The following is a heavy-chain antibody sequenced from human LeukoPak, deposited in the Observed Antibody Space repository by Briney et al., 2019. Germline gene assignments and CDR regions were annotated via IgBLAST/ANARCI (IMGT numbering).Heavy chain of an antibody. D-gene: IGHD3-22*01. J-gene: IGHJ3*02. V-gene: IGHV4-59*01. CDR3: ARSSAYGGAFDI. CDR1: GGSISNYY. Sequence: SETLSLTCTVSGGSISNYYWTWIWQPPGKGMEWIGYIYYSGSTNYNPSLKSRVTISVDTSKNQFSLKLSSVTAADTAVYYCARSSAYGGAFDIWGQGTMVTVSS. CDR2: IYYSGST.